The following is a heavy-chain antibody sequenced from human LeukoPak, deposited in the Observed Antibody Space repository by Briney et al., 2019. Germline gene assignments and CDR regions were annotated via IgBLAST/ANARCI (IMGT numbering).Heavy chain of an antibody. V-gene: IGHV4-59*01. D-gene: IGHD3-22*01. Sequence: SETLSLTCTVSGGSISSYYWSWIRQPPGKGLEGIGYIYYSGSTNYNPSLKSRVTISVDTSKNQFSLKLSSVTAADTAVYYCARFGRNYYDSSGYYYSRSYYFDYWGQGTLVTVSS. CDR1: GGSISSYY. CDR3: ARFGRNYYDSSGYYYSRSYYFDY. CDR2: IYYSGST. J-gene: IGHJ4*02.